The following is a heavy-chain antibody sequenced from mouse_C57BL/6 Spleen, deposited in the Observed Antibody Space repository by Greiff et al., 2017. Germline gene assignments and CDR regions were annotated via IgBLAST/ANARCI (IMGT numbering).Heavy chain of an antibody. V-gene: IGHV14-3*01. CDR2: IDPANGNT. D-gene: IGHD1-1*01. J-gene: IGHJ3*01. CDR3: ARGYGSSYFGWFAY. Sequence: EVKLQESVAELVRPGASVKLSCTASGFNIKNTYMHWVKQRPEQGLEWIGRIDPANGNTKYAPKFQGKAAETADTSSNTAYLQLSSLTSEDTAIYYCARGYGSSYFGWFAYWGQGTLVTVSA. CDR1: GFNIKNTY.